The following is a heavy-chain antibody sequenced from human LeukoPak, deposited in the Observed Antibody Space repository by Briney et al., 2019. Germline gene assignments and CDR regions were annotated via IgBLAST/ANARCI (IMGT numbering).Heavy chain of an antibody. J-gene: IGHJ6*03. V-gene: IGHV1-69*13. Sequence: SVKVSCKASGGTFSSYAISWVRQAPGQGLEWMGGIIPIFGTANYAQKFQGRVTITADESTSTAYMELSSLRSEDTAVYYCARGEGYCSSTSCYTDDYYYMDVWGKGTTVTVSS. D-gene: IGHD2-2*02. CDR1: GGTFSSYA. CDR3: ARGEGYCSSTSCYTDDYYYMDV. CDR2: IIPIFGTA.